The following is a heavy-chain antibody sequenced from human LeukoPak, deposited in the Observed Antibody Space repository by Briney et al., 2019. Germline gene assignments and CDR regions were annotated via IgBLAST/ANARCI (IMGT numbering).Heavy chain of an antibody. Sequence: SVKVSRKASGGTFSSYAISWVRQAPGQGLEWMGGIIPIFGTANYAQKFQGRVTITTDESTSTAYMELSSLRSEDTAVYYCAGGGSGSYLGWYYYYYMDVWGKGTTVTVSS. CDR3: AGGGSGSYLGWYYYYYMDV. V-gene: IGHV1-69*05. D-gene: IGHD1-26*01. CDR1: GGTFSSYA. J-gene: IGHJ6*03. CDR2: IIPIFGTA.